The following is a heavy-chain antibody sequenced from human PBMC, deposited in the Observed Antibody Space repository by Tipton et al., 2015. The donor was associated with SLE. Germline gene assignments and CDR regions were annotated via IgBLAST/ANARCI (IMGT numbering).Heavy chain of an antibody. Sequence: TLSLTCTVSGGSISSSNYYWGWIRQPPGKGLEWIGRSGSTYYNPSLKSRVTISVDTSNNQFSLKVNSVTAADTAVYYCARHFPRHYDSRTYSEAFDIWGQGTMVTVS. CDR1: GGSISSSNYY. V-gene: IGHV4-39*01. CDR3: ARHFPRHYDSRTYSEAFDI. D-gene: IGHD3-22*01. J-gene: IGHJ3*02. CDR2: SGST.